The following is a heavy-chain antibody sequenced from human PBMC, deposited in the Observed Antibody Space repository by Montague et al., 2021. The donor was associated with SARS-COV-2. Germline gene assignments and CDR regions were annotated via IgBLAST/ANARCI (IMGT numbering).Heavy chain of an antibody. CDR1: GGSVSSGSYY. D-gene: IGHD3-3*01. J-gene: IGHJ6*02. V-gene: IGHV4-61*01. CDR2: IYYSGST. Sequence: ETLSLTCTVSGGSVSSGSYYWSWIRQPPGKGLEWIGYIYYSGSTNYNPSLKSRVTISVDTSKNQFSLKLSSVTAADTAVYYCARDPWHITIFGVVTRYGMDIWGQGTTVTVSS. CDR3: ARDPWHITIFGVVTRYGMDI.